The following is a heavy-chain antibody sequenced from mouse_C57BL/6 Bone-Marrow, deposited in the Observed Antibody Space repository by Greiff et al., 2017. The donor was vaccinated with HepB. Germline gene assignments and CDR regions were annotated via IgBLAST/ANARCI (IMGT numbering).Heavy chain of an antibody. CDR2: IDPSDSYT. Sequence: QVQLQQPGAELVKPGASVKLSCKASGYTFTSYWMQWVKQRPGQGLEWIGEIDPSDSYTNYNQKFKGKATLTVDTSSSTAYMQLSRLTSEDSAVYYCARSLGGFAYWGQGTLVTVSA. CDR3: ARSLGGFAY. D-gene: IGHD3-3*01. J-gene: IGHJ3*01. CDR1: GYTFTSYW. V-gene: IGHV1-50*01.